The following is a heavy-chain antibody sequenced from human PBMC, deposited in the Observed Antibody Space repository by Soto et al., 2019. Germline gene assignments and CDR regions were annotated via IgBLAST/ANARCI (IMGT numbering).Heavy chain of an antibody. CDR1: GYTFTSYD. D-gene: IGHD6-13*01. CDR3: ARERSAAGTGWFDP. Sequence: QVQLLQSGAEVKKPGASVKVSCKASGYTFTSYDINWVRQATGQGLEWMGWMNPNSGNTGYAQKFQGRVTMTRNTSLSTAYMEVSSLRSEDTAVYYCARERSAAGTGWFDPWGQGTLVTVSS. CDR2: MNPNSGNT. J-gene: IGHJ5*02. V-gene: IGHV1-8*01.